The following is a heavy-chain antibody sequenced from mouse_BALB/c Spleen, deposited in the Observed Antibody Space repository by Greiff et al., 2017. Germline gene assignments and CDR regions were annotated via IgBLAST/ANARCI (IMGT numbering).Heavy chain of an antibody. Sequence: VQLQQPGAELVKPGASVKLSCKASGYTFTSYWMHWVKQRPGQGLEWIGEINPSNGRTNYNEKFKSKATLTVDKSSSTAYMQLSSLTSEDSAVYYGARLWDGNYGYFDYWGQGTTLTVSA. J-gene: IGHJ2*01. D-gene: IGHD2-1*01. CDR3: ARLWDGNYGYFDY. V-gene: IGHV1S81*02. CDR1: GYTFTSYW. CDR2: INPSNGRT.